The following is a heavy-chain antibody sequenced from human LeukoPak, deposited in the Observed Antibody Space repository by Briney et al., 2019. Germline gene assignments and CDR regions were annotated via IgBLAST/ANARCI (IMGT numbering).Heavy chain of an antibody. J-gene: IGHJ6*02. CDR2: IYSGGST. D-gene: IGHD5-18*01. Sequence: HPGGSLRLSCAASGFTVSSNYMSWVRRAPGKGLEWVSIIYSGGSTFYADSVKGRFTISRDNSKNTLYLQMNSLRAEDTAVYYCARDGGYSYGYGYYYYYGMDVWGQGTTVTVSS. V-gene: IGHV3-53*01. CDR1: GFTVSSNY. CDR3: ARDGGYSYGYGYYYYYGMDV.